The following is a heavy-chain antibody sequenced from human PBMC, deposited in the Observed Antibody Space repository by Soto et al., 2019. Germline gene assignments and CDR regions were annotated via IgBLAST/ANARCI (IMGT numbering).Heavy chain of an antibody. CDR3: AKGAVVRGVYDLDY. CDR1: GFTFSSYA. CDR2: ISGSGGST. J-gene: IGHJ4*02. V-gene: IGHV3-23*01. D-gene: IGHD3-10*01. Sequence: EVQLLESGGGLVQPGGSLRLSFAASGFTFSSYAMNWVRQAPGKGLEWVSAISGSGGSTYYADSVKGRFTISRDNSKNTLYLQMNSLRAEDTAVYYCAKGAVVRGVYDLDYWGQGTLVTVSS.